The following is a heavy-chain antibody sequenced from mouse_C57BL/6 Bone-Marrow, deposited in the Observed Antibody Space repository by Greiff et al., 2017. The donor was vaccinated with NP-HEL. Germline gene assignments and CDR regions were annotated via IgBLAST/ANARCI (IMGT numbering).Heavy chain of an antibody. CDR1: GFTFTDYY. CDR2: IRNKANGYTT. V-gene: IGHV7-3*01. J-gene: IGHJ2*01. Sequence: EVKLQESGGGLVQPGGSLSLSCAASGFTFTDYYMSWVRQPPGKALEWLGFIRNKANGYTTEYSASVKGRFTISRDNSHSILYLQMNARRAEDGTTYYCARRGNYFDYWGQGTTLTVSS. CDR3: ARRGNYFDY.